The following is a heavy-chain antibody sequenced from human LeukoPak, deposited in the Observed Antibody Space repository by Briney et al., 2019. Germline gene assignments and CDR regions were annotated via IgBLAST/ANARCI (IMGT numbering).Heavy chain of an antibody. J-gene: IGHJ4*02. CDR3: ARTDYGSGSYYKGYFDL. V-gene: IGHV2-70*01. CDR1: GLSLSTTEMC. CDR2: IDWDDDK. D-gene: IGHD3-10*01. Sequence: SGPTMVNPTQTLTLTFTVSGLSLSTTEMCVSWIRQPPGKALEWLALIDWDDDKYYSTSLKSRLTISKDTSKNRVVLTMTDMDPVDTATYYCARTDYGSGSYYKGYFDLWGQGTPVTVSS.